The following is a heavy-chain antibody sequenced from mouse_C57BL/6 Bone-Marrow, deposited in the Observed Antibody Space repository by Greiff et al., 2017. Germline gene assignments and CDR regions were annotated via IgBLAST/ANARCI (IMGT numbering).Heavy chain of an antibody. CDR3: ARQDGPWFAY. D-gene: IGHD1-1*01. CDR2: INPGSGGT. Sequence: VQLQQSGAELVRPGTSVKVSCKASGYAFTNYLIEWVKQRPGQGLEWIGVINPGSGGTTYTEGFKGKATLTADKSSSTAYMKLSSLTSEASAVYFCARQDGPWFAYWGQGTLVTVSA. V-gene: IGHV1-54*01. CDR1: GYAFTNYL. J-gene: IGHJ3*01.